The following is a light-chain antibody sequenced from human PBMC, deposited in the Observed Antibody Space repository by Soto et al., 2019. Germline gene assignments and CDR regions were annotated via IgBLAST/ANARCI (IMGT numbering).Light chain of an antibody. CDR1: SSDVGAFNY. CDR3: SSYTSSSAYV. CDR2: DVS. V-gene: IGLV2-14*03. J-gene: IGLJ1*01. Sequence: QSVLTQPASVSGSPGQAITISCSGTSSDVGAFNYVSWYQQHPGKAPKLMIYDVSNRPSGVSNRFSGSKSGNTASLTISGLRAEDEADYYCSSYTSSSAYVFGTGTKVTVL.